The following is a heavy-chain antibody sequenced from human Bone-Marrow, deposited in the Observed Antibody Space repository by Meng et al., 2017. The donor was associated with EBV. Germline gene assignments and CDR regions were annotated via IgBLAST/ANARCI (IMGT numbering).Heavy chain of an antibody. CDR1: GGSFSGYY. J-gene: IGHJ4*02. CDR2: INHSGST. CDR3: ARRGDYGDTRVSDY. D-gene: IGHD4-17*01. Sequence: QVQPPQWGPGLLKPSETLSLPGAVYGGSFSGYYWSWIRQPPGKGLEWIGEINHSGSTNYNPSLKSRVTISVDTSKNQFSLKLSSVTAADTAVYYCARRGDYGDTRVSDYWGQGTLVTVSS. V-gene: IGHV4-34*01.